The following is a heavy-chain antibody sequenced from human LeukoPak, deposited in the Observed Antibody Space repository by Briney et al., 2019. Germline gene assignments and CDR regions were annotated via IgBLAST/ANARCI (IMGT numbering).Heavy chain of an antibody. D-gene: IGHD3-3*01. CDR3: ARETPYYDVWSGYPSVGYFDY. CDR1: GFTFSDYY. CDR2: ISSSGSTI. V-gene: IGHV3-11*04. J-gene: IGHJ4*02. Sequence: PGGSLRLSCAASGFTFSDYYMSWIRQAPGKGLEWVSYISSSGSTIYYADSVKGRFTISRDNAKNSLYLQMNSLRAEDTAVYYCARETPYYDVWSGYPSVGYFDYWGQGTLVTVSS.